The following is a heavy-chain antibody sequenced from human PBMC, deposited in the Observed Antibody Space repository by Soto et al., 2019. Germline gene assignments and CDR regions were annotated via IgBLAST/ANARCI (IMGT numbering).Heavy chain of an antibody. V-gene: IGHV5-10-1*01. CDR3: TSLAWSGASAY. CDR2: IDPTDSYA. Sequence: GESLKISCKASGYSFTSYWISWVRQMPGKGLEWMGRIDPTDSYASYSPSSQGHVTITIDKSITTAYLQWNRLEASDTALYFCTSLAWSGASAYGGQGALVTVSS. D-gene: IGHD3-3*01. CDR1: GYSFTSYW. J-gene: IGHJ4*02.